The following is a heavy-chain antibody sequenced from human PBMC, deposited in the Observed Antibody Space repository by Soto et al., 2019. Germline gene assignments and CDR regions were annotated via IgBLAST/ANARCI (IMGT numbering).Heavy chain of an antibody. V-gene: IGHV4-34*01. Sequence: PSETLSLTCAVYGGSFSGYYWSWIRQPPGKGLEWIGEINHSGSTNYNPSLKSRVTISVDTSKNQFSLKLSSVTAADTAVYYCARGRRLYSGSYFDYWGQGTLVTVSS. CDR1: GGSFSGYY. J-gene: IGHJ4*02. CDR3: ARGRRLYSGSYFDY. D-gene: IGHD1-26*01. CDR2: INHSGST.